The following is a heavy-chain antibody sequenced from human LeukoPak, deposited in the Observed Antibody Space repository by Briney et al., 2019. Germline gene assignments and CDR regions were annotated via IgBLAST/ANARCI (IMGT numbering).Heavy chain of an antibody. CDR1: AYSIRSGYF. V-gene: IGHV4-38-2*02. Sequence: SETLSLTCTVSAYSIRSGYFWGWIRQPPGKGLEWIARIYHRGSTYYNPSLKSRVPISVDTSKNQFSPKLTSVPAADTAVYYCARVLYYDVLTGYYINGWFDPWGQGTLVTVSS. CDR2: IYHRGST. J-gene: IGHJ5*02. D-gene: IGHD3-9*01. CDR3: ARVLYYDVLTGYYINGWFDP.